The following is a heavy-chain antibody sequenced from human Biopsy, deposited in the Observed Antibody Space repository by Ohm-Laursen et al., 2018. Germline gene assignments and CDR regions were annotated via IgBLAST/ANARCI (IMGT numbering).Heavy chain of an antibody. D-gene: IGHD2-15*01. J-gene: IGHJ4*02. CDR1: GKTFGDYQ. Sequence: PSDTLSLTCAVFGKTFGDYQWSWIRQPPGKGLEWIGQINQAGTTNYNPSLKSRVSISAEASKYEFSLRLTSVTAADTAVYLCGNEVHGRDYWGLGAQVTVSS. V-gene: IGHV4-34*08. CDR3: GNEVHGRDY. CDR2: INQAGTT.